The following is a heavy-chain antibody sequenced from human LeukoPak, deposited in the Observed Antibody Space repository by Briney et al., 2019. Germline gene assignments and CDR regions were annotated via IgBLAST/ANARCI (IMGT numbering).Heavy chain of an antibody. CDR2: ISYDGSNK. CDR1: GFTFSSYA. V-gene: IGHV3-30-3*01. D-gene: IGHD3-9*01. CDR3: AKERLRYFDDAMDY. J-gene: IGHJ4*02. Sequence: GRSLRLSCAASGFTFSSYAMHWVRQAPGKGLEWVAVISYDGSNKYYADSVKGRFTISRDNSKNTLYLQMNSLRAEDTAVYYCAKERLRYFDDAMDYWGQGTLVTVSS.